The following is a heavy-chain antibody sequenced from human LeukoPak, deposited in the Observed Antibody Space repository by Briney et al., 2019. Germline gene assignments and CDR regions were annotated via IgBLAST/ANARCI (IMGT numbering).Heavy chain of an antibody. Sequence: PGGSLRLSCAASGFTVSSNYMSWVRQAPGKGLEWVSVIYSGGSTYYADSVKGRFTISRDNSKNTLYLQMNSLRAEDTAVYYCARPYYYDSSGYGSVGYWGQGTLVTVSS. V-gene: IGHV3-53*01. CDR3: ARPYYYDSSGYGSVGY. CDR2: IYSGGST. CDR1: GFTVSSNY. J-gene: IGHJ4*02. D-gene: IGHD3-22*01.